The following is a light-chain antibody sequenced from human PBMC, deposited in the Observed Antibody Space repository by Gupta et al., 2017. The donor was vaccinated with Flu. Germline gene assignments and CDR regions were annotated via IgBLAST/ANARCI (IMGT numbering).Light chain of an antibody. CDR2: ENN. Sequence: KVTISCSGSSSNIENNYVSWYQQLPGTAPQLLIYENNRRPSGIPDRFSGSKSDTSATLGITGLQTGDEADYYCGTWDSSRSAWVFGGGTKLTVL. V-gene: IGLV1-51*02. J-gene: IGLJ3*02. CDR1: SSNIENNY. CDR3: GTWDSSRSAWV.